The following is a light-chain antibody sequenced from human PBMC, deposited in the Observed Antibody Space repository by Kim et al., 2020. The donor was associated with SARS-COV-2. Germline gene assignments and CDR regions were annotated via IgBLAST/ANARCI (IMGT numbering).Light chain of an antibody. CDR3: QHRGGWPPKFT. CDR1: NSVDNY. J-gene: IGKJ3*01. CDR2: DAS. Sequence: EVVLTQSPATLSLSPGERATLSCRATNSVDNYLAWYQQKPGQAPRLLISDASYRATGIPARFSGSASGTDFTLTISSLEPEDFGVYYCQHRGGWPPKFTFGPGTKVDIK. V-gene: IGKV3-11*01.